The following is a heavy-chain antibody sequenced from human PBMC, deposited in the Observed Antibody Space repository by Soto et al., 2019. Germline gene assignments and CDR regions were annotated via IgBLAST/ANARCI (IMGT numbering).Heavy chain of an antibody. D-gene: IGHD4-17*01. Sequence: NPSETLSLTCTVSGGSISSYYWSWIRQPPGKGLEWIGYIYYSGSTNYNPSLKSRVTISVDTSKNQFSLKLSSVTAADTAVYYCARATDDYYGMDVWGQGTTVTV. CDR1: GGSISSYY. V-gene: IGHV4-59*01. J-gene: IGHJ6*02. CDR2: IYYSGST. CDR3: ARATDDYYGMDV.